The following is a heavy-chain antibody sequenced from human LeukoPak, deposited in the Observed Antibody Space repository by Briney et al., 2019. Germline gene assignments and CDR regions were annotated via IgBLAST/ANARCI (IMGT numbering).Heavy chain of an antibody. CDR2: IYHSGST. Sequence: SETLSLTCTVSGFSIGSGYHWGWIRQSPGKGLEWIGNIYHSGSTSYNPSLKSRVTISVDTSKNQFSLKLSSVTAADTAVYYCARVGGAAASNGDYWGQGTLVTVSS. J-gene: IGHJ4*02. D-gene: IGHD6-13*01. V-gene: IGHV4-38-2*02. CDR1: GFSIGSGYH. CDR3: ARVGGAAASNGDY.